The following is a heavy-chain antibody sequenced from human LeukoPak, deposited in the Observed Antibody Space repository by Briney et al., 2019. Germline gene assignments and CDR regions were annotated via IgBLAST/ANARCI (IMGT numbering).Heavy chain of an antibody. J-gene: IGHJ5*02. CDR1: GYSFTSYW. Sequence: GESLKISCKGSGYSFTSYWISWVRQMPGKGLEWVGRTDPSDSYTNYSPSFQGHVTISADKSISTAYLQWSSLKASDTAMYYCARHPPPTYYDILTGYYSYNWFDPWGQGTLVTVSS. V-gene: IGHV5-10-1*01. D-gene: IGHD3-9*01. CDR2: TDPSDSYT. CDR3: ARHPPPTYYDILTGYYSYNWFDP.